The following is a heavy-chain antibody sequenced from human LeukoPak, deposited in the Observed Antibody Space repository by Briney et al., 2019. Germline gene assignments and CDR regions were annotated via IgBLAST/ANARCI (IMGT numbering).Heavy chain of an antibody. D-gene: IGHD3-22*01. V-gene: IGHV4-4*02. CDR2: IYHSGST. CDR1: GGSISSSNW. Sequence: SGTLFLTCAVSGGSISSSNWWSWVRQPPGKGLEWIGEIYHSGSTNYNPSLKSRVTISVDKSKNQFSLKLSSVTAADTAVYYCARDYDSSGYYDPPYYYYMDVWGKGTTVTVSS. J-gene: IGHJ6*03. CDR3: ARDYDSSGYYDPPYYYYMDV.